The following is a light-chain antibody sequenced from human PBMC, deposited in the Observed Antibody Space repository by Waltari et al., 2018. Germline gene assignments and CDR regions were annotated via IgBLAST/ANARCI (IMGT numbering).Light chain of an antibody. V-gene: IGKV4-1*01. CDR3: QQYYSTPLT. CDR2: WAS. J-gene: IGKJ4*01. Sequence: DIVMTQSPDSLAVSLGERATIHCNSRQSVLYSSNNKNYLAWYQQKPGQPPKLLIYWASTRESGVPDRFSGSGSGTDFTLTISSLQAEDVAVYYCQQYYSTPLTFGGGTKVEIK. CDR1: QSVLYSSNNKNY.